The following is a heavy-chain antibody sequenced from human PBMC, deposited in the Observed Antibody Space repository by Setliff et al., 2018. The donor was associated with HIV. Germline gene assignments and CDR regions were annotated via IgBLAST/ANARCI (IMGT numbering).Heavy chain of an antibody. V-gene: IGHV3-33*01. J-gene: IGHJ6*03. D-gene: IGHD3-16*02. CDR2: IWYDGSNK. CDR1: GFTFSDFA. Sequence: SCAASGFTFSDFAMHWVRQAPGKGLQWVAVIWYDGSNKYYADSEKGRFTISRDNSKNTLYLQMNSLRVEDTAVYYCARYRQEQHRAMGVWGKGTAVTVS. CDR3: ARYRQEQHRAMGV.